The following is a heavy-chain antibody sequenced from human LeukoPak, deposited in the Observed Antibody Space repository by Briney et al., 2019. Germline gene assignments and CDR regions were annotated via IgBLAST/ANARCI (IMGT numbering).Heavy chain of an antibody. CDR3: AREGRVYCGGDCYADY. CDR1: GFTFSSYG. CDR2: IWYDGSNK. V-gene: IGHV3-33*07. J-gene: IGHJ4*02. D-gene: IGHD2-21*02. Sequence: GRSLRLSCAASGFTFSSYGMYWVRQAPGKGLEWVAVIWYDGSNKYYADSVKGRFTISRDLSKNTLYLQMNSLRVGDTAVYYCAREGRVYCGGDCYADYWGQGTLVTVSS.